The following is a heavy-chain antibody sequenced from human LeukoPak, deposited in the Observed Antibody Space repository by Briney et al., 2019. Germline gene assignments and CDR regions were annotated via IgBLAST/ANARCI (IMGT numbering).Heavy chain of an antibody. J-gene: IGHJ4*02. Sequence: ALVKVSCKASGYTFTSNYIHWVRQAPGQGLEWMGMIYPRDGSTSYAQKFQGRVTVTRDTSTSTVHMELSGLRSEDTAVYYCARDREGFDYWGQGTLVTVSS. CDR2: IYPRDGST. CDR3: ARDREGFDY. CDR1: GYTFTSNY. V-gene: IGHV1-46*01.